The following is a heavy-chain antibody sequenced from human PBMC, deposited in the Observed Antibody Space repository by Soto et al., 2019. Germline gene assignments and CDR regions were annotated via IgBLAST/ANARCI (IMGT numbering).Heavy chain of an antibody. Sequence: SVKVSCKASGGTFSSYAISWVRQAPGQGLEWMGGIIPIFGTANYAQKVQGRVTITADESTGTAYIELSSLRSEDTAVYYCARVGGLVSPLKDYSGMDVWGQGTTVTVSS. CDR1: GGTFSSYA. V-gene: IGHV1-69*13. J-gene: IGHJ6*02. CDR2: IIPIFGTA. D-gene: IGHD3-16*01. CDR3: ARVGGLVSPLKDYSGMDV.